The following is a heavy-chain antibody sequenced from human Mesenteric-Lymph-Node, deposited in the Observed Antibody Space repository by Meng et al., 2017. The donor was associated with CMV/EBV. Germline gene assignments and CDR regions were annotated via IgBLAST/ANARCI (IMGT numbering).Heavy chain of an antibody. CDR1: GGSTNSYY. V-gene: IGHV4-59*08. Sequence: SETLSLTCTVSGGSTNSYYWSWVRQPPGKGLEWIGYIIYSGGTNYNPSLKSRVTISWGTSKNQFSLKLSSVTAADTAVYYCARKLGGNWFDPWGQGTLVTVSS. CDR3: ARKLGGNWFDP. CDR2: IIYSGGT. D-gene: IGHD3-16*01. J-gene: IGHJ5*02.